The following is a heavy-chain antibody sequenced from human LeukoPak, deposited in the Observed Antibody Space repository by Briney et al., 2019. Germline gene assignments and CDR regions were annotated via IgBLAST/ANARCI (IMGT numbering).Heavy chain of an antibody. J-gene: IGHJ6*02. Sequence: ASVKVSCKASGDALTGYYMHWVRQVPGQGLEWMGWINPNSGGTNYAQKFQGRVTMTRDTSISTAYMELSRLRSDDTAVYYCACPAYYDSSGAYYYYGMDVWGQGTTVTVSS. CDR2: INPNSGGT. CDR3: ACPAYYDSSGAYYYYGMDV. CDR1: GDALTGYY. V-gene: IGHV1-2*02. D-gene: IGHD3-22*01.